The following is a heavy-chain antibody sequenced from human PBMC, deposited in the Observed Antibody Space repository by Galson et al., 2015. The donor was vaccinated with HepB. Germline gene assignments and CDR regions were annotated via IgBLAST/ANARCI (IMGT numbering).Heavy chain of an antibody. CDR3: ARGPHYFLKLNWFDP. Sequence: SVKVSCKASGYTFTSYGISWVRQAPGQGLEWMGWISSYNGNTKYTEKFKGRVTMTRDTSTTTAYMELRSLRSDDTAVYYFARGPHYFLKLNWFDPWGQGTLVTVSS. CDR2: ISSYNGNT. V-gene: IGHV1-18*01. D-gene: IGHD3-3*01. CDR1: GYTFTSYG. J-gene: IGHJ5*02.